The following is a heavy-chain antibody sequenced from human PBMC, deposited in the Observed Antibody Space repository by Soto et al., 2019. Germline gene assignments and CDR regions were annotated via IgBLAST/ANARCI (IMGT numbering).Heavy chain of an antibody. D-gene: IGHD6-19*01. CDR3: AKVSVAGTYRFDS. CDR1: GVAITSTNW. V-gene: IGHV4-4*02. CDR2: IFHLGNT. Sequence: SETLSLICDVSGVAITSTNWWSWVRQPPGRGLEWIGEIFHLGNTNYNPSLKSRVTLSIDKSKNQFSLKVSSVTAADTAVYYCAKVSVAGTYRFDSWGQGTLVTVSS. J-gene: IGHJ4*02.